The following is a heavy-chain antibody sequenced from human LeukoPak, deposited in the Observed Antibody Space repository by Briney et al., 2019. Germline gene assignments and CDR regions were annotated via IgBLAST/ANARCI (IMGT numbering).Heavy chain of an antibody. V-gene: IGHV3-30-3*01. CDR3: AREWKKTGAFDY. CDR1: GFTFSSYA. D-gene: IGHD1-1*01. CDR2: ISYDGSNK. Sequence: GRSLRLSCAASGFTFSSYAMHWVRQAPGKGLEWVAVISYDGSNKYYADSVKGRFTISRDNAKNTLYLQMNSLRAEDTAVYYCAREWKKTGAFDYWGQGTLVTVSS. J-gene: IGHJ4*02.